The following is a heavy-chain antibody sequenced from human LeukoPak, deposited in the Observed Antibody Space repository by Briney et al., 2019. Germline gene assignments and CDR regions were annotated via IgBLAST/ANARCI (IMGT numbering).Heavy chain of an antibody. V-gene: IGHV1-2*02. J-gene: IGHJ6*03. CDR1: GYTFTDYY. Sequence: GASVQVSRKASGYTFTDYYMHWVRQAPGQGLEWMGWINPNSGGTNYAQTFQGRVTMTRDTSISTDYMELSRLRYDDTAVYYCARGPYYDFWGGYYEDYYYYMDVWGKGTTVTVSS. CDR2: INPNSGGT. D-gene: IGHD3-3*01. CDR3: ARGPYYDFWGGYYEDYYYYMDV.